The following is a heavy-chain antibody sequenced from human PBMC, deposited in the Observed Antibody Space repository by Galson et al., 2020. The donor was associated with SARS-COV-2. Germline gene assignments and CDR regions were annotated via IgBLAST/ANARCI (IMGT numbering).Heavy chain of an antibody. J-gene: IGHJ4*02. Sequence: ESGPTLVKPTETLTLTCTVSGFSLSNARMGVSWIRQPPGKALEWLAHIFSNDEKSYSTSLKSRLTISKDTSKSQVVLTMTNMDPVDTATYYCARIDVVAAASFDNWDQGTLVTVSS. CDR3: ARIDVVAAASFDN. D-gene: IGHD2-15*01. CDR2: IFSNDEK. CDR1: GFSLSNARMG. V-gene: IGHV2-26*01.